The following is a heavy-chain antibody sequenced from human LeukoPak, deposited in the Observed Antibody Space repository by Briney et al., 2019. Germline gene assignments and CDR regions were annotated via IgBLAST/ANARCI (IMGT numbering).Heavy chain of an antibody. CDR2: IRYDGSNK. D-gene: IGHD1-14*01. J-gene: IGHJ6*03. CDR3: ARPPRVLPGLTNPGYSYYMDV. V-gene: IGHV3-30*02. Sequence: GGSLRLSCAASGFTFSNYGMHWVRQAPGKGLEWVAFIRYDGSNKSYADSVKGRFTISRDNSKNTLYLQMNSLRAEDTAVYYCARPPRVLPGLTNPGYSYYMDVWGKGTTVTVSS. CDR1: GFTFSNYG.